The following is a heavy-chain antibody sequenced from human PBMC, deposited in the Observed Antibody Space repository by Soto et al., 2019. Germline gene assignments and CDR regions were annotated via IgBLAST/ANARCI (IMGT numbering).Heavy chain of an antibody. J-gene: IGHJ6*02. CDR2: IYYSGST. D-gene: IGHD3-3*01. CDR1: GGSISSDGYY. V-gene: IGHV4-31*03. CDR3: AGLVIFGVDRGGMDV. Sequence: PSETLSLTCTVSGGSISSDGYYWSWIRQHPGKGLEWIGYIYYSGSTYYNPSLKSRVTISVDTSKNQFSLKLSSVTAADTAVYYCAGLVIFGVDRGGMDVWGQGTTVTVSS.